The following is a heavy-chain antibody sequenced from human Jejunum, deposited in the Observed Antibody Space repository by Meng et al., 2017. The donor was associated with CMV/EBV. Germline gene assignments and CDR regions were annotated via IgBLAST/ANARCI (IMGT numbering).Heavy chain of an antibody. CDR2: ISSSGST. V-gene: IGHV4-4*07. CDR1: GGSIRTYS. Sequence: VQRQESGPGLGKPSEPLYLTCSVSGGSIRTYSWTWIRQPAGKGLEWIGRISSSGSTNYNPSLNSRVTMSVDTSKNHFSLRLSSVTAADTAVYYCARDLPGVGVDYWGQGTLVTVSS. D-gene: IGHD2-2*01. J-gene: IGHJ4*02. CDR3: ARDLPGVGVDY.